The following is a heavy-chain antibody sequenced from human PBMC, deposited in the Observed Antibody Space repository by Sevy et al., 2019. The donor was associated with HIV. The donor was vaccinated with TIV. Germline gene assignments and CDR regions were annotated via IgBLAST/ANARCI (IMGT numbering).Heavy chain of an antibody. J-gene: IGHJ5*02. V-gene: IGHV1-18*04. CDR3: ARDGAEMATITSSWWFDP. Sequence: ASVKVSCKASGYTFTSYGISWVRQAPGQRLEWMGWISAHNGNTNYAQKLQGRVTMTTDTSTSTAYMELRSLRSDDTAVYYCARDGAEMATITSSWWFDPWGQGTLVTVSS. CDR2: ISAHNGNT. CDR1: GYTFTSYG. D-gene: IGHD5-12*01.